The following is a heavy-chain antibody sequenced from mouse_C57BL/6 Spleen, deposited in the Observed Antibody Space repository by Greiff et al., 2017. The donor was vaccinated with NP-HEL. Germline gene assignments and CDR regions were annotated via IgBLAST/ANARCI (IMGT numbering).Heavy chain of an antibody. V-gene: IGHV1-26*01. D-gene: IGHD1-1*01. CDR2: INPNNGGT. Sequence: EVQLQQSGPELVKPGASVKISCKASGYTFTDYYMNWVKQSHGKSLEWIGDINPNNGGTSYNQKFKGKATLTVDKSSSTAYMELRSLTSEDSAVYYCANYYGSSYGYFDYWGQGTTLTVSS. J-gene: IGHJ2*01. CDR3: ANYYGSSYGYFDY. CDR1: GYTFTDYY.